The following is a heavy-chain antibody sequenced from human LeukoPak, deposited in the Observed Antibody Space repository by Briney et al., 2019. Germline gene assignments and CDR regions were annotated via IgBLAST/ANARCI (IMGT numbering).Heavy chain of an antibody. CDR3: ARGGTDYYYYMDV. Sequence: SVKVSCKASGGTFSSYAISWVRQAPGQGLEWMGGIIPIFGTANYAQKFQGRVTITTDEPTSTAYMELSSLRSEDTAVYYCARGGTDYYYYMDVWGKGTTVTVSS. CDR1: GGTFSSYA. V-gene: IGHV1-69*05. D-gene: IGHD1-26*01. J-gene: IGHJ6*03. CDR2: IIPIFGTA.